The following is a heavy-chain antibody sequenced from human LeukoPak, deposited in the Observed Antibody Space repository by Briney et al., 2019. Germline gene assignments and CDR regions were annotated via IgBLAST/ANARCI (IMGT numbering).Heavy chain of an antibody. CDR1: GYTFTGYY. CDR2: INPNSGGT. J-gene: IGHJ4*02. V-gene: IGHV1-2*02. CDR3: ARSCSGGSCYEAFDY. Sequence: ASVKASCKASGYTFTGYYMHWVRQAPGQGLEWMGWINPNSGGTNYAQKFQGRVTMTRDTSISTAYMELSRLRSDDTAVYYCARSCSGGSCYEAFDYWGQGTLVTVSS. D-gene: IGHD2-15*01.